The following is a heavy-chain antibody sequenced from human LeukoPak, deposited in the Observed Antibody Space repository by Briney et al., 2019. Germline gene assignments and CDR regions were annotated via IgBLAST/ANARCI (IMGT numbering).Heavy chain of an antibody. CDR2: MYYSGST. CDR3: ATFYGYSNTWYYPYFDN. CDR1: GGSISSSSYY. V-gene: IGHV4-39*01. D-gene: IGHD6-13*01. J-gene: IGHJ4*02. Sequence: PSQTLSLTCTVSGGSISSSSYYWGWIRQPPGKGLEWIGSMYYSGSTFYNPSLRSRVTMSVDTSKIQFSLRLSSMTAADTAVYYCATFYGYSNTWYYPYFDNWGQGTLVTVSS.